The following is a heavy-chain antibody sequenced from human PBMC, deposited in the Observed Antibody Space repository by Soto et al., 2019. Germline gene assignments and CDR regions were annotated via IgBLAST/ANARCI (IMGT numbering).Heavy chain of an antibody. V-gene: IGHV3-74*01. CDR2: INSDGSST. CDR1: GFTFSSYW. J-gene: IGHJ4*02. CDR3: ASVCGDTAMDNEFDY. Sequence: EVQLVESGGGLVQPGGSLRLSCAASGFTFSSYWMHWVRQAPGKGLVWVSRINSDGSSTSYADSVKGRFTISRDNAKNTLYLQMNRRRAEDTDVYYCASVCGDTAMDNEFDYWGQGTLVTVSS. D-gene: IGHD5-18*01.